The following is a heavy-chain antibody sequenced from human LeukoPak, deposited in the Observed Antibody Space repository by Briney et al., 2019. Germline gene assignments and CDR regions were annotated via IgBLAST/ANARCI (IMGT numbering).Heavy chain of an antibody. J-gene: IGHJ3*02. CDR1: GGSFSGYY. V-gene: IGHV4-34*01. D-gene: IGHD3-9*01. CDR2: INHSGST. Sequence: SETLSLTCAVYGGSFSGYYWSWIRQPPGKGLEWIGEINHSGSTNYNPSPKSRVTISVDTSKNQFSLKLSSVTAADTAVYYCARGKVLRYLDWFPVGDAFDIWGQGTMVTVSS. CDR3: ARGKVLRYLDWFPVGDAFDI.